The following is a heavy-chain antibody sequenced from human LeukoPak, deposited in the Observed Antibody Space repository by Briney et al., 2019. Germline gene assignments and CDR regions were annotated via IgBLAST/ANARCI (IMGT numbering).Heavy chain of an antibody. J-gene: IGHJ6*02. CDR2: ISYDGSNK. Sequence: GGSLRLSCAASEFTFSSYAMHWVRQAPGKGLEWVAVISYDGSNKYYADSVKGRFTISRDNSKNTLYLQMNSLRAEDTAVYYCAREMATIVERQTYYYYGMDVWGQGTTVTVSS. D-gene: IGHD5-24*01. V-gene: IGHV3-30-3*01. CDR1: EFTFSSYA. CDR3: AREMATIVERQTYYYYGMDV.